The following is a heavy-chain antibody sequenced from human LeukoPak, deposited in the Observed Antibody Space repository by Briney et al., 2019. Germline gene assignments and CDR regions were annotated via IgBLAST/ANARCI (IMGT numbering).Heavy chain of an antibody. Sequence: ASVKVSCKASGGTFSSYAISWVRQAPGQGLEWMGWMNPNSGNTGYAQKFQGRVTMTRNTSISTAYMELSSLRSEDTAVYYCARAQDTALVYWFQVTMVNVTS. D-gene: IGHD5-18*01. J-gene: IGHJ4*02. V-gene: IGHV1-8*02. CDR2: MNPNSGNT. CDR3: ARAQDTALVY. CDR1: GGTFSSYA.